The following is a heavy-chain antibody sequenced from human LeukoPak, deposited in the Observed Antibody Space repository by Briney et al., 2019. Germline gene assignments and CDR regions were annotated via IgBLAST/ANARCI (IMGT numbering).Heavy chain of an antibody. CDR3: ARDGIEFGSGSYYTY. D-gene: IGHD3-10*01. V-gene: IGHV3-30-3*01. CDR1: GVTLSTYA. CDR2: VSYDGSSK. J-gene: IGHJ4*02. Sequence: GGSLRLSCAASGVTLSTYAMSWARQAPGKGLEWVAVVSYDGSSKYYADSVKGRFTISRDNSKNTLYLQMNSLRTDDTAVYYCARDGIEFGSGSYYTYWGQGTLVTVSS.